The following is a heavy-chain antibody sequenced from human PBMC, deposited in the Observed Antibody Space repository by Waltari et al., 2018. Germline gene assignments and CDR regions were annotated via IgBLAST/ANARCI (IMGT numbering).Heavy chain of an antibody. CDR1: GFAFSTYT. J-gene: IGHJ4*02. V-gene: IGHV3-21*01. Sequence: EVQLVESGGGLVKPGGSLRLSWAASGFAFSTYTMNWVRQAPGQGLEWVSSISGSGDYIHYADSVKGRFTISRDNAKNSLSLQMNNLRAEDTAMYYCARPQGYGAIGDWGQGALVTVSS. CDR2: ISGSGDYI. D-gene: IGHD2-21*01. CDR3: ARPQGYGAIGD.